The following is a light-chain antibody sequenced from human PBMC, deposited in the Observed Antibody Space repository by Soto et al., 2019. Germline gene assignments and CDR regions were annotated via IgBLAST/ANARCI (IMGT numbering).Light chain of an antibody. Sequence: EIVLTQSPDTVSVSPGERVTLSCRASQNIFSNYLAWYQQKPGQAPRLLIYGASTRATAIPARFSGSGSGTEFTLTISSLQSEDFAVYYCQQYNNWLGTFGQGTKVDI. J-gene: IGKJ1*01. CDR2: GAS. V-gene: IGKV3-15*01. CDR1: QNIFSN. CDR3: QQYNNWLGT.